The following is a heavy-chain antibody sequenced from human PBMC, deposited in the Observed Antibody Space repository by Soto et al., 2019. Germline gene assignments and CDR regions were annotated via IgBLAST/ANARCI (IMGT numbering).Heavy chain of an antibody. CDR3: ARSPVAGTSVDY. J-gene: IGHJ4*02. D-gene: IGHD6-19*01. CDR2: IWYDGSNK. V-gene: IGHV3-33*01. Sequence: GGSLRLSCAASGFTFSSYGMHWVRQAPGKGLEWVAVIWYDGSNKYYADSVKGRFTISRDNSKNTLYLQMNSLRAEDTAVYYCARSPVAGTSVDYWGQGTLVTVSS. CDR1: GFTFSSYG.